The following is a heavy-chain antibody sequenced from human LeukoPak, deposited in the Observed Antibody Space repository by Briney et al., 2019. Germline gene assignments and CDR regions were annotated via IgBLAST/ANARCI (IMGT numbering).Heavy chain of an antibody. CDR3: ARVEEGSSWYPFDY. V-gene: IGHV1-69*13. CDR1: GGTFSSYA. CDR2: IIPIFGTA. D-gene: IGHD6-13*01. J-gene: IGHJ4*02. Sequence: VKVSRKASGGTFSSYAISWVRQAPGQGLEWMGGIIPIFGTANYAQKFQGRVTITTDESTSTAYMELSSLRSEDTAVYYCARVEEGSSWYPFDYWGQGTLVTVSS.